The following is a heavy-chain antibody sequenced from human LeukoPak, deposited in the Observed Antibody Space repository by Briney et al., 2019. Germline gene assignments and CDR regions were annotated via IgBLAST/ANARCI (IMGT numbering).Heavy chain of an antibody. CDR2: INYSGNT. J-gene: IGHJ5*02. CDR1: GDSISSSSYY. D-gene: IGHD3-3*01. V-gene: IGHV4-39*07. CDR3: ARVGNPLVTVFAWFDP. Sequence: SETLSLTCTVSGDSISSSSYYWGWIRQPPGKGLQWIGSINYSGNTYYDPSFKSRVTISVDTSKNQFSLKLSSVTAADTAVYYCARVGNPLVTVFAWFDPWGQGTLVTVSS.